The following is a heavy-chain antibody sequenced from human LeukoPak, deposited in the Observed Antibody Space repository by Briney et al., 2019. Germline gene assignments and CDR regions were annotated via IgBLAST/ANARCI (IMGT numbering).Heavy chain of an antibody. V-gene: IGHV1-46*01. CDR2: INPNGGST. D-gene: IGHD4-23*01. Sequence: ASVKVSCKASGYTFTSYYIHWVRQAPGQGLEWMGIINPNGGSTRYGQKFQGRVTMTRDTSTSTVYMDLSSLRSEDTAVYYCAREASGGYFDYWGQGTLVTVSS. J-gene: IGHJ4*02. CDR1: GYTFTSYY. CDR3: AREASGGYFDY.